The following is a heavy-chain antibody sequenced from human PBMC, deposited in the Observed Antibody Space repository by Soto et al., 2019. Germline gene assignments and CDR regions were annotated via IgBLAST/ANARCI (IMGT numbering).Heavy chain of an antibody. Sequence: QVQLVQSGAEVRTPGASVKVSCKASGYTFTSYDINWVRQATGQGPEWMGWMNPDSGNTGYVQKFQGRVTMTRKTAISTAYMELSSLRSEDRAVYYCARSVGGSNVNFDYWGQGTVVTVSS. J-gene: IGHJ4*02. D-gene: IGHD3-10*01. V-gene: IGHV1-8*01. CDR3: ARSVGGSNVNFDY. CDR1: GYTFTSYD. CDR2: MNPDSGNT.